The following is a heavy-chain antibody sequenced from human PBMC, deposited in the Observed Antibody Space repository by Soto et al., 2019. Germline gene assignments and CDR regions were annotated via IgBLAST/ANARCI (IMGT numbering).Heavy chain of an antibody. Sequence: QVQLVQSGAEVRQPASSVKVSCKTSGGTFSSYAISWVRQAPGQGLEWMGGIVPIVDTSTYAQKSQGRVTXXAXXSTSTVYMELSSLRSDDTAVYYCVRVVAIPGSPDNWGQGTLVTVSS. CDR3: VRVVAIPGSPDN. D-gene: IGHD2-15*01. CDR1: GGTFSSYA. J-gene: IGHJ4*02. V-gene: IGHV1-69*12. CDR2: IVPIVDTS.